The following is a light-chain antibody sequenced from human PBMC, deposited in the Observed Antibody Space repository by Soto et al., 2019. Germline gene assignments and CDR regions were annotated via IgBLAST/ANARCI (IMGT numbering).Light chain of an antibody. CDR3: CSYGGSSIFPYV. Sequence: QSALAQPASVSGSPEQSITISCTGTSSDVGTYNLVSWYQQHPGKAPKLIIYEVTERPSGVSNRFSGSKFGNTASLTISGLLPEDEADYYCCSYGGSSIFPYVFGTGTKVT. CDR2: EVT. V-gene: IGLV2-23*02. CDR1: SSDVGTYNL. J-gene: IGLJ1*01.